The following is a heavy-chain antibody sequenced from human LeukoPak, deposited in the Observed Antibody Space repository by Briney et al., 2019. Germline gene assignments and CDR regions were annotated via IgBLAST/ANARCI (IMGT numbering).Heavy chain of an antibody. CDR3: AKGEQLWLLAGPIDY. D-gene: IGHD5-18*01. Sequence: PGGSLRLSCAASGFTFSSYSMNWVRQAPGKGLEWVSSISSSSSYIYYADSVKGRFTISRDNAKNSLYLQMNSLRAEDTAVYYCAKGEQLWLLAGPIDYWGQGTLVAVSS. CDR1: GFTFSSYS. J-gene: IGHJ4*02. V-gene: IGHV3-21*01. CDR2: ISSSSSYI.